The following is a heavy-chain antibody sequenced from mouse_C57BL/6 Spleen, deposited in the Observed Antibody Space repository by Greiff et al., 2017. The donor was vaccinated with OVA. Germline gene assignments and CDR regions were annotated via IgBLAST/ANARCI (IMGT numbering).Heavy chain of an antibody. D-gene: IGHD2-4*01. V-gene: IGHV1-52*01. CDR1: GYTFTSYW. CDR3: ARGDDYDVFAC. Sequence: QVQLQQPGAELVRPGSSVKLSCKASGYTFTSYWMHWVKQRPIQGLEWIGNIDPSDSETHYNQKFKDKATLTVDKSSSTAYMQLSSLTSEDSAVYYCARGDDYDVFACWGQGTLVTVSA. CDR2: IDPSDSET. J-gene: IGHJ3*01.